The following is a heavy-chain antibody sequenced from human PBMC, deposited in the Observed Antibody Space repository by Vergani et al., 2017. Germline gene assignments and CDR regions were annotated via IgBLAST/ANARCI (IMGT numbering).Heavy chain of an antibody. J-gene: IGHJ4*02. CDR2: INPSGGST. D-gene: IGHD3-10*01. CDR3: ARAHRDPGYYYGSGLLDY. Sequence: QVQLVQSGAEVKKPGASVKVSCKASGYTFTSYYMHWVRQAPGQGLEWMGIINPSGGSTSYAQKFQGRVTMTRDTSTSTVYMELSSLRSEDTAVYYCARAHRDPGYYYGSGLLDYWGQGTLVTVSS. CDR1: GYTFTSYY. V-gene: IGHV1-46*01.